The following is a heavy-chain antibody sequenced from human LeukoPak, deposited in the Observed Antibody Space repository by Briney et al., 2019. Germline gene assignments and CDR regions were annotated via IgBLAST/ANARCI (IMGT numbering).Heavy chain of an antibody. CDR2: INAGNGDT. J-gene: IGHJ4*02. Sequence: ASVKVSCKASGYTFTTYAMHWVRQAPGQRLEWMGWINAGNGDTKYSQKFQARVTITRDASASTAYMELSSLRSEDTAVYYCARDPIGSRWPYYFDYWGQGTLVTVSS. CDR1: GYTFTTYA. V-gene: IGHV1-3*01. D-gene: IGHD6-13*01. CDR3: ARDPIGSRWPYYFDY.